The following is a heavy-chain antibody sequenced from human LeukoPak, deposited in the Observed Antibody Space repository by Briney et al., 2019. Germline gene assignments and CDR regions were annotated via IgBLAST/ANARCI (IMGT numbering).Heavy chain of an antibody. J-gene: IGHJ3*02. D-gene: IGHD1-26*01. CDR1: GFTFSSYW. Sequence: GGSLRLSCAASGFTFSSYWMHWVRQAPGKGLEWVSGINWNGGSTGYADSVKGRFTISRDNAKNSLYLQMNSLRAEDTALYYCASEMYSGSYPRAFDIWGQGTMVTVSS. CDR2: INWNGGST. CDR3: ASEMYSGSYPRAFDI. V-gene: IGHV3-20*04.